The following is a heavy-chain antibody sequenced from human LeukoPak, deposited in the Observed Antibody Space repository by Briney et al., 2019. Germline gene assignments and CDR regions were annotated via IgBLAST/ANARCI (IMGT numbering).Heavy chain of an antibody. CDR3: ARPPLWFGEFDY. V-gene: IGHV4-59*01. Sequence: KTSETLSLTCTVSGGSISSYYWSWIRQPPGKGLEWVGYIYYSGSTNYNPSLKSRVPIPVDTSKNPFSLQLSSVTPADTAVYYCARPPLWFGEFDYWGQGTLVTVSS. CDR1: GGSISSYY. CDR2: IYYSGST. D-gene: IGHD3-10*01. J-gene: IGHJ4*02.